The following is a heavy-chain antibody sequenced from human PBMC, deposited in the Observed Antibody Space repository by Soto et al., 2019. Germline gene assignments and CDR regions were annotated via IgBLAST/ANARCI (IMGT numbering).Heavy chain of an antibody. CDR3: AKDGPYDTTLGAFDI. Sequence: SLTLSCAACGLTFSSYDIHRFRQAPGKGLEWVAVISYDGSNKYYADSVKGRFTISRDNSKNTLYLQMNSLRAEDTAVYYCAKDGPYDTTLGAFDIMGHGTMVTV. J-gene: IGHJ3*02. V-gene: IGHV3-30*18. D-gene: IGHD3-22*01. CDR1: GLTFSSYD. CDR2: ISYDGSNK.